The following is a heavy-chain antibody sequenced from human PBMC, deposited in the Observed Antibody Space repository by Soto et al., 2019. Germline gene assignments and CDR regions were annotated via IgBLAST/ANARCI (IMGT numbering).Heavy chain of an antibody. CDR3: ARATAARRVGYNWFDP. D-gene: IGHD6-6*01. CDR2: IYHSGST. CDR1: GGSISSGGYS. V-gene: IGHV4-30-2*01. Sequence: PSETLSLTCAVSGGSISSGGYSWSWIRQPPGKGLEWIGYIYHSGSTYYNPSLKSRVTISVDRSKNQFSLKLSSVTAADTAVYYCARATAARRVGYNWFDPWGQGTLVTVSS. J-gene: IGHJ5*02.